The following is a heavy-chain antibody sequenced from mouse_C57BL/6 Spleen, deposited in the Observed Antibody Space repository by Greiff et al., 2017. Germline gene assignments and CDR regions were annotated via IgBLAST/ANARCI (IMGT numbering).Heavy chain of an antibody. V-gene: IGHV1-64*01. Sequence: QVQLQQPGAELVKPGASVTLSCKASGYTFTSYWMHWVKQRPGQGLEWIGMIHPNSGSTNYNEKFKSKATLTVDKSSSTNYMQLSSLTSEDSAVYYGAREDNDGSSYGLGRGFAYWGQGTLVTVSA. CDR2: IHPNSGST. CDR1: GYTFTSYW. CDR3: AREDNDGSSYGLGRGFAY. D-gene: IGHD1-1*01. J-gene: IGHJ3*01.